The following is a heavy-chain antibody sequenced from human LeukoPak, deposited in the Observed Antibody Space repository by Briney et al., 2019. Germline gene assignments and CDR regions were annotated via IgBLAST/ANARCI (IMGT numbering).Heavy chain of an antibody. CDR3: VSRTNYSGPYIY. CDR2: VYHSGST. V-gene: IGHV4-38-2*01. Sequence: PSETLSLTCAVSGYSISSGHYWGWIRQPPGKGLEWIGSVYHSGSTYYDPSLQSRVTISVDTSKNQFSLDLRSVTAADTAVYYCVSRTNYSGPYIYWGHGPLVTVSS. D-gene: IGHD3-9*01. CDR1: GYSISSGHY. J-gene: IGHJ4*01.